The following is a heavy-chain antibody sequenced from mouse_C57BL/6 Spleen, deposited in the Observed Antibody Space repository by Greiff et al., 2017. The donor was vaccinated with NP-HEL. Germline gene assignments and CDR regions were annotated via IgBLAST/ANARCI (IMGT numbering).Heavy chain of an antibody. D-gene: IGHD1-2*01. CDR3: TRITTDYYYAMDY. Sequence: EVMLVESGGGLVQPGGSMKLSCAASGFTFSDAWMDWVRQSPEKGLEWVAEIRNKANNHATYYSESVKGRFTISRDDSKSSVYLQMNSLRAEDTGIYYCTRITTDYYYAMDYWGQGTSVTVSS. V-gene: IGHV6-6*01. CDR1: GFTFSDAW. CDR2: IRNKANNHAT. J-gene: IGHJ4*01.